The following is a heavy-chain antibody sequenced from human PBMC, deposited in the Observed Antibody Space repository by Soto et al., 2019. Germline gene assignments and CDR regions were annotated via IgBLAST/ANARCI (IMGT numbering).Heavy chain of an antibody. Sequence: EVQLVESGGGLVQPGGPLKLSCAASGFTFSGSAMHWVRQASGKGLEWVGRIRSKANSYATAYAASVKGRFTISRDDSKNTAYLQMNSLKTEDTAVYYCTSGRWELGGQGTLVTVSS. CDR1: GFTFSGSA. J-gene: IGHJ4*02. CDR3: TSGRWEL. CDR2: IRSKANSYAT. V-gene: IGHV3-73*01. D-gene: IGHD1-26*01.